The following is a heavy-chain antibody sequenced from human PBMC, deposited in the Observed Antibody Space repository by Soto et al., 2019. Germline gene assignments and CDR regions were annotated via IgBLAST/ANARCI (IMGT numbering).Heavy chain of an antibody. CDR2: IDPSDSYT. D-gene: IGHD2-2*02. CDR1: GYSFTSYW. Sequence: PGESLKISCKGSGYSFTSYWISWVRQMPGKGLEWMGRIDPSDSYTNYSPSFQGHVTISADKSISTAYLQWSSLKASDTATYYCASPAGYCSSTSCYTVYGMDVWGQGTTVTVSS. CDR3: ASPAGYCSSTSCYTVYGMDV. V-gene: IGHV5-10-1*01. J-gene: IGHJ6*02.